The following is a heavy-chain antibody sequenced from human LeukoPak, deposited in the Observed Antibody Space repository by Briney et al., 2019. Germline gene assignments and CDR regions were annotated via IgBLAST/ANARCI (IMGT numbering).Heavy chain of an antibody. Sequence: SETLSLTCTVSGGSISTYYWSWIRQPPGKGLEWIAYIYNSVNTKYNPSLKSRVTISLDTSKNQFSLTLTSVTAADTAVYYCARHAFNDYGSGSYSIDYFDYWGQGALVTVSS. CDR2: IYNSVNT. CDR1: GGSISTYY. J-gene: IGHJ4*02. CDR3: ARHAFNDYGSGSYSIDYFDY. V-gene: IGHV4-59*01. D-gene: IGHD3-10*01.